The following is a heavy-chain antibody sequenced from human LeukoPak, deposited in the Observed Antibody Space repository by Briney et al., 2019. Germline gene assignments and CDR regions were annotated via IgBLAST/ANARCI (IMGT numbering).Heavy chain of an antibody. CDR3: ARAGRLRQLDFDY. CDR2: INHSGST. V-gene: IGHV4-34*01. CDR1: GGSFSGYY. D-gene: IGHD6-6*01. Sequence: PSETLSLTCAVYGGSFSGYYWSWIRQPPGKGLEWIGEINHSGSTNYNPSLKSRVTISVDTSKNQFSLKLSSVTAADTAVYYCARAGRLRQLDFDYWGQGTLVTVSS. J-gene: IGHJ4*02.